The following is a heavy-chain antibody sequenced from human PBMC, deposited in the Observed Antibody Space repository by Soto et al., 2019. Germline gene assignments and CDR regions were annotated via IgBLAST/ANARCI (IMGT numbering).Heavy chain of an antibody. J-gene: IGHJ4*02. V-gene: IGHV3-74*01. CDR3: ARGALGSYYFDY. Sequence: EVQLVESGGGLFQPGGSLRLSCAASGFTFNKYWIHWVRQAPGQGLLWLSRINYDATTTNYADSVKGRFSISRDNAKNTVYLQMSSLRGDDTAVYYCARGALGSYYFDYWGQGTLVTVSS. CDR1: GFTFNKYW. D-gene: IGHD3-16*01. CDR2: INYDATTT.